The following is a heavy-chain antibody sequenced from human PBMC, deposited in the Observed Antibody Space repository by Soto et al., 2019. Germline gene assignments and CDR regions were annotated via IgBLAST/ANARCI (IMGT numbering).Heavy chain of an antibody. V-gene: IGHV4-59*01. J-gene: IGHJ6*03. D-gene: IGHD5-12*01. CDR1: GGSIRSYY. Sequence: ETLSRTCTVSGGSIRSYYWNWIRHPPGKGLEWIGYIYYSGSTNYNPSLKSRVTISVDTSKNQFSLKLSSVTAADTAVYYCARGPCSGYVGFYYMGVWGKGTTVTVSS. CDR2: IYYSGST. CDR3: ARGPCSGYVGFYYMGV.